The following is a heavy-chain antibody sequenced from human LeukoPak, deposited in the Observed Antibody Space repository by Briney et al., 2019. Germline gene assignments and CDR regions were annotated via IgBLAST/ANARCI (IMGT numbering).Heavy chain of an antibody. D-gene: IGHD3-16*01. J-gene: IGHJ4*02. CDR1: RFTFSNAW. Sequence: GGSLRLSCVGSRFTFSNAWMSWVRQAPGKGLEWVGRIKSNVNGGTIDYAPPVKGRFIISRDDSKDTLYLHMSSLKIEDTAVYYCTTWGYVDYWGQGTLVTVSS. CDR2: IKSNVNGGTI. CDR3: TTWGYVDY. V-gene: IGHV3-15*01.